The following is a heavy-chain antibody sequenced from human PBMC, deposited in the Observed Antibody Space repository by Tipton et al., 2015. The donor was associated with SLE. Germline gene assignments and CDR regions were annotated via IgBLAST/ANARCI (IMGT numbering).Heavy chain of an antibody. CDR2: AYYTGST. J-gene: IGHJ3*02. V-gene: IGHV4-39*07. D-gene: IGHD7-27*01. CDR1: GGSISSTSYY. Sequence: LRLSCTVSGGSISSTSYYWGWIRQPPGKGLEWIGNAYYTGSTNYNPSLKSRVTISVDTSKNQFSLKLSSVTAADTAVYYCATTGGLDAFDIWGQGTMVTVSS. CDR3: ATTGGLDAFDI.